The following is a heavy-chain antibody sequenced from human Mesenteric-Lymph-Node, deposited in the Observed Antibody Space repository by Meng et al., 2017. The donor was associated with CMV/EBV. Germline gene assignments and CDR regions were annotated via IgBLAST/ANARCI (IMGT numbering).Heavy chain of an antibody. CDR3: AKGEGRYSSGSDY. V-gene: IGHV1-69*02. D-gene: IGHD6-19*01. Sequence: SVKVSCKASGGTFSSYTISWVRQAPGQGLEWMGRIIPILGIANYAQKFQGRVTITADKSTSTAYMDLSSLRSEDTAVYYCAKGEGRYSSGSDYWGQGTLVTVSS. J-gene: IGHJ4*02. CDR2: IIPILGIA. CDR1: GGTFSSYT.